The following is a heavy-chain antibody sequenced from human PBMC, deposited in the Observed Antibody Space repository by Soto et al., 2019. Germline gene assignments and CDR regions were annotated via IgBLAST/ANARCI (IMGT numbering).Heavy chain of an antibody. Sequence: SETLSLTCTVSGGSISSVDYYWSWIRQPPGKGLEWIGYIYYSGSTYYNPSLKSRVTISVDTSKNQFSLKLSSVTAADTAVYYCARAVDLQTFDPWGQGTLVTVSS. CDR2: IYYSGST. V-gene: IGHV4-30-4*01. D-gene: IGHD4-4*01. J-gene: IGHJ5*02. CDR1: GGSISSVDYY. CDR3: ARAVDLQTFDP.